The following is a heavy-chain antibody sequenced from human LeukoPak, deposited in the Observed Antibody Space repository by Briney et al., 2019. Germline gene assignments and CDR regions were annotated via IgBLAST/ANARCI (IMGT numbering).Heavy chain of an antibody. Sequence: LRLSCAASGFTFSNAWMSWVRQPPGKGLEWIGEINHSGSTNYNPSLKSRVTISVDTSKNQFSLKLSSVTAADTAVYYCARGPSDIVVVPAAIGPHYYYGMDVWGQGTTVTVSS. D-gene: IGHD2-2*01. V-gene: IGHV4-34*01. CDR2: INHSGST. CDR1: GFTFSNAW. CDR3: ARGPSDIVVVPAAIGPHYYYGMDV. J-gene: IGHJ6*02.